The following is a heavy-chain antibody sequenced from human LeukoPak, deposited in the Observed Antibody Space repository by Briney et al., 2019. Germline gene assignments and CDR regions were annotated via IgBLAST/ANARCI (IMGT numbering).Heavy chain of an antibody. J-gene: IGHJ5*02. CDR3: ARESGGWELLGDNWFDP. D-gene: IGHD1-26*01. Sequence: ASVKVSCKASGYTFTCYYMHWVRQAPGQGLEWMGWINPNSGGTNYAQKFQGRVTMTRDTSISTAYMELSRLRSDDTAVYYCARESGGWELLGDNWFDPWGQGTLVTVSS. CDR1: GYTFTCYY. CDR2: INPNSGGT. V-gene: IGHV1-2*02.